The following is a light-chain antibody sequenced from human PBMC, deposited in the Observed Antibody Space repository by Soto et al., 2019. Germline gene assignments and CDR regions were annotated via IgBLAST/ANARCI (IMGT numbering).Light chain of an antibody. V-gene: IGKV4-1*01. J-gene: IGKJ2*01. CDR1: QSILHSSNNKNY. CDR3: QQYYTTPRT. CDR2: WAS. Sequence: DIVMTQSPDSLAVSLGERATIICKSSQSILHSSNNKNYLAWYQQKPGQPPKLLIYWASTRESGVPDRFSGSGSGTDFTLTISSLQAEDVAVYYCQQYYTTPRTFGQGTKLEIK.